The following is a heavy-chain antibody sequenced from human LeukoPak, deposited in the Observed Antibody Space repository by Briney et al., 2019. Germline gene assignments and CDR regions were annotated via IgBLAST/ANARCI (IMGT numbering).Heavy chain of an antibody. CDR2: IMAYNGNT. Sequence: ASVKVSCKASGYTFTSYGISWVRQAPGQGLEWMGWIMAYNGNTNYAQKLQGRVTMTTHTSTRTAYMELRSLRSDDTAVYYCARVGGYSGYDFRAYYYYYYMDVWSKGTTVTVSS. V-gene: IGHV1-18*01. J-gene: IGHJ6*03. CDR3: ARVGGYSGYDFRAYYYYYYMDV. D-gene: IGHD5-12*01. CDR1: GYTFTSYG.